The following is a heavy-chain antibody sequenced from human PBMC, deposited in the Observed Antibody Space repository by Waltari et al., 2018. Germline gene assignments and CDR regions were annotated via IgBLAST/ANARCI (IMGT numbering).Heavy chain of an antibody. CDR1: GGSISSYY. CDR3: ARQSCSSTSCYASVRDNWFDP. Sequence: QVQLQESGPGLVKPSEPLSLTCPVSGGSISSYYWSWIRQPPGTGLEWIGYIYYSGSTNYNPSLKSRVTISVGTSKNQFSLKLSSVTAADTAVYYCARQSCSSTSCYASVRDNWFDPWGQGTLVTVSS. V-gene: IGHV4-59*01. J-gene: IGHJ5*02. D-gene: IGHD2-2*01. CDR2: IYYSGST.